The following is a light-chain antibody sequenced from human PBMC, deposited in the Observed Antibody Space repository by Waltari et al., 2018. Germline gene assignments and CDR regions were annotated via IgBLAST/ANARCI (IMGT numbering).Light chain of an antibody. V-gene: IGLV2-11*01. CDR3: LSYTRNDWV. CDR1: PIGGDVYDY. Sequence: QSALTQPRSVSGSPGQSVTFACTGTPIGGDVYDYVSWYQQHPDKPPKLILYDVTKRPSGVPVRLSGSKSGNTASLTISGLQPEDEANYYCLSYTRNDWVFGGGTKLTVL. J-gene: IGLJ3*02. CDR2: DVT.